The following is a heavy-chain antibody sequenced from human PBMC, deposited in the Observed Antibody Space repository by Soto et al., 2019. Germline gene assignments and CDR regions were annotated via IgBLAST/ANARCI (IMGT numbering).Heavy chain of an antibody. V-gene: IGHV1-46*01. Sequence: ASVKVSCKASGYTFTRYYTHWVRQAPGQGLEWMGIINPSGGSTSYAQKFQGRVTMTRDTSTSTVYMELSSLRSEDTAVYYCAKLITMVRGVIMEAFDIWGQGTMVTVSS. D-gene: IGHD3-10*01. CDR2: INPSGGST. CDR3: AKLITMVRGVIMEAFDI. J-gene: IGHJ3*02. CDR1: GYTFTRYY.